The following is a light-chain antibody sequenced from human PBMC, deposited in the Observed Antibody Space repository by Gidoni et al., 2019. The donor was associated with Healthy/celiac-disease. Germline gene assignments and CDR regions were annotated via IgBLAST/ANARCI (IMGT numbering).Light chain of an antibody. Sequence: SSLPQDPAVSVALGQTVRITCQGDSLRSYYASWYQQKPGQAPVLVIYGKNNRPSGIPDRFSGSSSGNTASLTITGAQAEDEADYYCNSRDSSGNHRVVFGGGTKLTVL. CDR3: NSRDSSGNHRVV. CDR2: GKN. CDR1: SLRSYY. V-gene: IGLV3-19*01. J-gene: IGLJ2*01.